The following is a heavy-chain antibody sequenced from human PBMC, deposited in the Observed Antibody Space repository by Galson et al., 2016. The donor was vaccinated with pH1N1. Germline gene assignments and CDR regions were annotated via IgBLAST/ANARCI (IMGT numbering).Heavy chain of an antibody. Sequence: SLRLSCAASGFSFSSYWMSWVRQAPGKGLEWVANIKQDGSEKYYVDSLKGRFTISRDNAKNSLYLQMNSLRAEDTAVYYCARGFRVSSGYYFSDYWGQGTLVTVSS. CDR2: IKQDGSEK. CDR1: GFSFSSYW. J-gene: IGHJ4*02. D-gene: IGHD3-22*01. V-gene: IGHV3-7*01. CDR3: ARGFRVSSGYYFSDY.